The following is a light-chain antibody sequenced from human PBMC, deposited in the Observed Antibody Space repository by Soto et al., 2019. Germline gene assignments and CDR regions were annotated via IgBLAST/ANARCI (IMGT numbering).Light chain of an antibody. J-gene: IGLJ2*01. CDR1: SSNIGAGHD. V-gene: IGLV1-40*01. Sequence: QSVLTQPPSVSGAPGQRVTISCTGSSSNIGAGHDVHWYQQLPGTAPKLLIYDNSNRPSGVPDRFSGSKSDTSASLAITGLQAEDEADYYCQSYDNSLSGSGVFGGGTKLTVL. CDR3: QSYDNSLSGSGV. CDR2: DNS.